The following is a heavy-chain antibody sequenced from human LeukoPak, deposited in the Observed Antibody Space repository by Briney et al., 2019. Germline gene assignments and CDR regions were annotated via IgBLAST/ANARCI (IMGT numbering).Heavy chain of an antibody. Sequence: SQTLSLTCAISGDSVSSNSAAWTWIRQSPSRGLEWLGRTYYRSKWYNDYAVSVKSRITINPDTSKNQFSLKLSSVTAADTAVYYCARLLGNQHLLRWGNWFDPWGQGTLVTVSS. CDR2: TYYRSKWYN. V-gene: IGHV6-1*01. CDR3: ARLLGNQHLLRWGNWFDP. CDR1: GDSVSSNSAA. D-gene: IGHD2-21*01. J-gene: IGHJ5*02.